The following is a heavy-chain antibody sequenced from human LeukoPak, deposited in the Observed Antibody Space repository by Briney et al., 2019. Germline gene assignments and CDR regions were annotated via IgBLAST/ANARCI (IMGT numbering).Heavy chain of an antibody. CDR1: GITLSNYG. D-gene: IGHD3-22*01. Sequence: GGSLRLSCAVSGITLSNYGMSWVRQAPGKGLEWVAGMSDSGGRTNYADSVKGRFTISRDNPKNTLYLQMNSLRAEDTAAYFCAKRGVVIRVILVGFHKEAYYFDSWGQGALVTVSS. J-gene: IGHJ4*02. CDR2: MSDSGGRT. V-gene: IGHV3-23*01. CDR3: AKRGVVIRVILVGFHKEAYYFDS.